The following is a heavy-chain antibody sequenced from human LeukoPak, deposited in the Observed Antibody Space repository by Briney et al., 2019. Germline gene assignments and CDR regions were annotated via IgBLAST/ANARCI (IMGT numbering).Heavy chain of an antibody. J-gene: IGHJ3*02. CDR3: ARVRPLVPYYDFWSGDDAFDI. CDR1: GGSISSSSYY. CDR2: IYYSGST. D-gene: IGHD3-3*01. V-gene: IGHV4-61*01. Sequence: SETLSLTCTVSGGSISSSSYYWSWIRQPPGKGLEWIGYIYYSGSTNYNPSLKSRVTISVDTSKNQFSLKLSSVTAADTAVYYCARVRPLVPYYDFWSGDDAFDIWGQGTMVTVSS.